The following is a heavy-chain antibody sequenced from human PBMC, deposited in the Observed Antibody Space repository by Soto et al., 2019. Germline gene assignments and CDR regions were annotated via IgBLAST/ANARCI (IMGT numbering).Heavy chain of an antibody. CDR1: GFTVSDYG. D-gene: IGHD1-26*01. CDR3: TRVSRTWEDDY. CDR2: ISSGRDTI. V-gene: IGHV3-48*02. Sequence: VQLVESGGGLAQPGGSLRLSCAASGFTVSDYGVTWVRQAPGKGLEWISYISSGRDTIYYADSVKGRFTISRDDAKETLFLQMNSLRDEDTAVYYCTRVSRTWEDDYWGRGTLVTVSS. J-gene: IGHJ4*02.